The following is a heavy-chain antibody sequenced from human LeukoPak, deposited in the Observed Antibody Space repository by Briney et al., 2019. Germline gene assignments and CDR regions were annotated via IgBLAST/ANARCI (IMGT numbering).Heavy chain of an antibody. CDR3: ARGGDDGWVDAFDI. D-gene: IGHD4-17*01. V-gene: IGHV1-2*02. CDR2: INPNTGGT. CDR1: GYNFIVYF. J-gene: IGHJ3*02. Sequence: ASVKVSCKASGYNFIVYFMHWVRQAPGQGLEWMGWINPNTGGTNFAEKFEGRVTMTRDTSISTAYMELNRLRSDDTAVYYCARGGDDGWVDAFDIWGQGTMVSVSS.